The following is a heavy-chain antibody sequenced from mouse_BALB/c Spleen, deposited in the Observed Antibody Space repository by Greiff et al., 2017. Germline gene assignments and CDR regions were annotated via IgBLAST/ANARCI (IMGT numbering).Heavy chain of an antibody. J-gene: IGHJ4*01. CDR2: ISTYYGDA. CDR3: ARDGYYAWDY. Sequence: QVQLKESGAELVRPGVSVKISCKGSGYTFTDYAMHWVKQSHAKSLEWIGVISTYYGDASYNQKFKGKATMTVDKSSSTAYMELARLTSEDSAIYYCARDGYYAWDYWGQGTSVTVSS. CDR1: GYTFTDYA. D-gene: IGHD2-3*01. V-gene: IGHV1S137*01.